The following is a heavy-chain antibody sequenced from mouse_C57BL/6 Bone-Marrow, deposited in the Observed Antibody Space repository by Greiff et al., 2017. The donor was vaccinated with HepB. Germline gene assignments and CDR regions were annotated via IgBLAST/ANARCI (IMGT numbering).Heavy chain of an antibody. J-gene: IGHJ3*01. Sequence: QVQLQQPGAELVRPGPSVKLSCKASGYTFTSYWMHWVKQRLGQGLEWIGVIDPSDSYTNYNQKFKGKATLTVDTSSSTAYMQLSSLTSEDSAVYYCAGPFFAYWGQGTLVTVSA. CDR2: IDPSDSYT. V-gene: IGHV1-59*01. CDR3: AGPFFAY. CDR1: GYTFTSYW.